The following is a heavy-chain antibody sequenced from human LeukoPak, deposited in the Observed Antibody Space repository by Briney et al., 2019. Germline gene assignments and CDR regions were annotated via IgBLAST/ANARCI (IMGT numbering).Heavy chain of an antibody. CDR3: ARSGGWDFDY. Sequence: GGSLRLSCAASGFTFSSYSMNWVRQAPGKGLEWVSSISSSSSYIYYADSVKGRFAISRDNAKNSLYLQMNSLRAEDTAVYYCARSGGWDFDYWGQGTLVTVSS. J-gene: IGHJ4*02. V-gene: IGHV3-21*01. CDR2: ISSSSSYI. CDR1: GFTFSSYS. D-gene: IGHD3-16*01.